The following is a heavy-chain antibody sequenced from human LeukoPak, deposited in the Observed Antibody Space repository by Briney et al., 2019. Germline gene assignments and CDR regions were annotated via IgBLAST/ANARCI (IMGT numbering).Heavy chain of an antibody. CDR2: IYHSGST. V-gene: IGHV4-38-2*02. J-gene: IGHJ4*02. Sequence: SETLSLTCTVSGYSISSGYYWGWIRQPPGKGLEGIGSIYHSGSTYYNPSLKSRVTISIDTSKNQFSLRLTSVTAADTAVYYCARGEDILTGFSTPLFDYWGQGTLLTVSS. CDR1: GYSISSGYY. CDR3: ARGEDILTGFSTPLFDY. D-gene: IGHD3-9*01.